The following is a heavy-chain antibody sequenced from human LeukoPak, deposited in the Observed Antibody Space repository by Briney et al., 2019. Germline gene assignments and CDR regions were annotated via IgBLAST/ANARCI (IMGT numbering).Heavy chain of an antibody. Sequence: GASVKVSCKASGYTFTGYYMHWVRQAPGQGLEWMGWINPNSGGTNYAQKFQGWVTMTRDTSISTAYMELSRLRSDDTAVYYCARERSGVGATLARDAFDIWGQGTMVTVSS. V-gene: IGHV1-2*04. CDR1: GYTFTGYY. CDR3: ARERSGVGATLARDAFDI. J-gene: IGHJ3*02. CDR2: INPNSGGT. D-gene: IGHD1-26*01.